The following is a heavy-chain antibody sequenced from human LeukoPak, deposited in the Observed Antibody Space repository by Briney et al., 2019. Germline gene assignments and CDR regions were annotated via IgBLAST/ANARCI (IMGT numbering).Heavy chain of an antibody. CDR1: GFTFSSYA. CDR2: ISGSGVYT. CDR3: AKDLSLRGYTYGPLDY. V-gene: IGHV3-23*01. D-gene: IGHD5-18*01. J-gene: IGHJ4*02. Sequence: PGGSLRLSCAASGFTFSSYAMSWVRQAPGKGLEWVSVISGSGVYTYYADSVKGRFTISRDNSKNTLYLQMNSLRAEDTAVYYCAKDLSLRGYTYGPLDYWGQGTLVTVSS.